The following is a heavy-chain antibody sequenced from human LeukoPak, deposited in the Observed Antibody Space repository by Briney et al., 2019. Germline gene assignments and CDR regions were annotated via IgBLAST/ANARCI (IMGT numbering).Heavy chain of an antibody. CDR2: ISGSGGST. CDR1: GFTFSSYA. Sequence: GGSLRLSCAASGFTFSSYAMSWVRQAPGKGLEWVSAISGSGGSTYYADSVKGRFTISRDNSKNTLYLQMNSLRAEDTAVYYCAKEMVVVVVAARDFDYWGQGPLVTVSS. D-gene: IGHD2-15*01. J-gene: IGHJ4*02. V-gene: IGHV3-23*01. CDR3: AKEMVVVVVAARDFDY.